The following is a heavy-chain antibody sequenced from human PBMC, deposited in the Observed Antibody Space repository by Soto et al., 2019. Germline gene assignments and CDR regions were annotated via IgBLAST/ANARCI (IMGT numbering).Heavy chain of an antibody. Sequence: ASVKVSCKASGDTFNFYTINWVRQAPGQRLEWMGWINAGNGNTKYSQKFQGRVTITRDTSASTAYMELSSLRSEDTAVYYCARSIVVVTALDYWGQGTLVTVSS. CDR3: ARSIVVVTALDY. CDR1: GDTFNFYT. V-gene: IGHV1-3*01. CDR2: INAGNGNT. D-gene: IGHD2-21*02. J-gene: IGHJ4*02.